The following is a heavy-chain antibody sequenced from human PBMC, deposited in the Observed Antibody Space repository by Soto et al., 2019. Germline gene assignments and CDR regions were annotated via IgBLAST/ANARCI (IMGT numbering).Heavy chain of an antibody. J-gene: IGHJ6*03. Sequence: TSETLSLTCTVSGGSISSYYWSWIRQPPGKGLEWIGYIYYSGSTNYNPSLKSRVTISVDTSKNQFSLKLSSVTAADTAVYYCARLERAYCSGGSCYSSWYYYYYMDVWGKGTTVTVSS. CDR3: ARLERAYCSGGSCYSSWYYYYYMDV. V-gene: IGHV4-59*08. CDR1: GGSISSYY. D-gene: IGHD2-15*01. CDR2: IYYSGST.